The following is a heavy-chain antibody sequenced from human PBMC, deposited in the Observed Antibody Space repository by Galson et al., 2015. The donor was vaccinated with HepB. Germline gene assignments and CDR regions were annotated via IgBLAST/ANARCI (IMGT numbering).Heavy chain of an antibody. CDR1: GYTFTSYA. V-gene: IGHV1-3*01. D-gene: IGHD3-22*01. Sequence: SVKVSCKASGYTFTSYAMHWVRQAPGQRLEWMGWINAGNGNTKYSQKFQGRVTITRDTSASTAYMELSSLRSEDTAVYYCARVYYYDSSGYLDAFDIWGQGTMVTVSS. CDR2: INAGNGNT. J-gene: IGHJ3*02. CDR3: ARVYYYDSSGYLDAFDI.